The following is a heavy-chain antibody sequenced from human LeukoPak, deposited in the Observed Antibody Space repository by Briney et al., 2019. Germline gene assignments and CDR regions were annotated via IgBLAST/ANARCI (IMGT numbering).Heavy chain of an antibody. Sequence: PGGSLRLSCPASGFTFSNYAMSWVRQAPGKGLDWVSDISGSGGTTYYGDSVKGRFTISRDNSKNSLYLHMNSLRAEDTAVYYCAEPHSNSWYFAFEIWGQGTMVTVSS. CDR1: GFTFSNYA. J-gene: IGHJ3*02. D-gene: IGHD6-13*01. CDR2: ISGSGGTT. CDR3: AEPHSNSWYFAFEI. V-gene: IGHV3-23*01.